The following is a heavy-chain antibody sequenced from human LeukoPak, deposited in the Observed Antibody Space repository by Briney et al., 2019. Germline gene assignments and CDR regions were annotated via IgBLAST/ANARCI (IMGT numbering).Heavy chain of an antibody. J-gene: IGHJ5*01. CDR2: INSDGSST. V-gene: IGHV3-74*01. Sequence: PGGSLRLSCAASGFTFISYWMHWVRQAPGKGLVWVSRINSDGSSTSYADSVKGRFTISIDNAKNTLYLQMNSLRAEDTAVYYCARDTGYCTNGVCSFDPWGQGTMVTVSS. CDR3: ARDTGYCTNGVCSFDP. CDR1: GFTFISYW. D-gene: IGHD2-8*01.